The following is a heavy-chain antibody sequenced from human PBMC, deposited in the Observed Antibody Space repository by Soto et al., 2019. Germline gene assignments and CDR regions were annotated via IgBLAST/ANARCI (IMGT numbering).Heavy chain of an antibody. Sequence: QLQLQESGPGLVKPSETLSLTCTVSGGSISSSSYYWGWIRQPPGKGLEWIGSIYYSGSTYYNPSLQSRVTISVDTSKNQFSLKLSSVTAADTAVYYCARQDGVDSSGYYYNYWGQGTLVTVSS. D-gene: IGHD3-22*01. J-gene: IGHJ4*02. CDR2: IYYSGST. CDR3: ARQDGVDSSGYYYNY. V-gene: IGHV4-39*01. CDR1: GGSISSSSYY.